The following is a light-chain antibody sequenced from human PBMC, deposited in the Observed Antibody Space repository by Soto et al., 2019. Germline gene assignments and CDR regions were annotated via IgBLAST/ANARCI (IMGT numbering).Light chain of an antibody. Sequence: EKVMTQSPATLSVSPGERATLSCRASQSVRSNLAWYQQKPGQPPRLLIYDASTRATGIPSRFSGSGSGTEFTLTISSLKSEDFAVYYCQQYDNWPRTVGQGTNVDIK. J-gene: IGKJ1*01. CDR3: QQYDNWPRT. CDR1: QSVRSN. V-gene: IGKV3-15*01. CDR2: DAS.